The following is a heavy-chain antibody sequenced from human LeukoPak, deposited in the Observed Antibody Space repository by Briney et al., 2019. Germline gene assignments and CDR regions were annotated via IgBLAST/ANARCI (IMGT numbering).Heavy chain of an antibody. V-gene: IGHV3-64*01. Sequence: GGSLRLSCAASGFTFSSYAMHWVLQAPGKGLEYVSAISSNGGSTYYANSVKGRFTISRDNSKNTLYLQMNSLRAEDTAVYYCARGVSNDYWGQGTLVTVSS. CDR3: ARGVSNDY. J-gene: IGHJ4*02. D-gene: IGHD5/OR15-5a*01. CDR2: ISSNGGST. CDR1: GFTFSSYA.